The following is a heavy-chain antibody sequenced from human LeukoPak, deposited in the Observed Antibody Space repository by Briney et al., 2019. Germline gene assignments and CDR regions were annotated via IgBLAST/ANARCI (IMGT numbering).Heavy chain of an antibody. CDR1: GGSISSSSYY. J-gene: IGHJ3*02. V-gene: IGHV4-39*01. D-gene: IGHD2-15*01. CDR3: ATQIVVVGSFDI. Sequence: PSETLSLTCTVSGGSISSSSYYWGWIRQPPGKGLEWIGSIYYSGSTYYNPSLKSRVTISVDTSKNQSSLKLSSVTAADTAVYYCATQIVVVGSFDIWGQGTMVTVSS. CDR2: IYYSGST.